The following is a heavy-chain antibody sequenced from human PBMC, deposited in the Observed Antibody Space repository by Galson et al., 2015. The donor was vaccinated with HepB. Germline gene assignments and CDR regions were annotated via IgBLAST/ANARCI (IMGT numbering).Heavy chain of an antibody. Sequence: SVKVSCKASGYNFISYGIAWVRQAPGRGLEWVGWITGHNGNTNYAQRVQDRVTMTTDRSTGTAYMELRSLRTDDTAVYYCARMPSGWYNWYFDLWGRGTLVSVS. D-gene: IGHD6-13*01. CDR2: ITGHNGNT. CDR3: ARMPSGWYNWYFDL. J-gene: IGHJ2*01. CDR1: GYNFISYG. V-gene: IGHV1-18*01.